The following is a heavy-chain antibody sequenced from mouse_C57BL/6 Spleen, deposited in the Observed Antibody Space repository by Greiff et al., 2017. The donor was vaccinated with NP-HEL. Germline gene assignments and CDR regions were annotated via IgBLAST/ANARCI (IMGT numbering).Heavy chain of an antibody. CDR2: IDPETGGT. CDR3: TRYGYDGHYYAMDY. CDR1: GYTFTDYE. D-gene: IGHD2-2*01. Sequence: QVQLKQSGAELVRPGASVTLSCKASGYTFTDYEMHWVKQTPVHGLEWIGAIDPETGGTAYNQKFKGKAILTADKSSSTAYMELRSLTSEDSAVYYCTRYGYDGHYYAMDYWGQGTSVTVSS. V-gene: IGHV1-15*01. J-gene: IGHJ4*01.